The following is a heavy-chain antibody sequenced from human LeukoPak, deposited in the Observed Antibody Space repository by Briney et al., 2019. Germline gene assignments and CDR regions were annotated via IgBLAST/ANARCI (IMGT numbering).Heavy chain of an antibody. CDR1: GGSISSYY. D-gene: IGHD3-22*01. J-gene: IGHJ3*02. CDR2: IFYSGTT. Sequence: PSETLSLTCTVSGGSISSYYWSWIRQPPGKGLEWIGFIFYSGTTNYNPSLKSRVTISVDTSKNQFSLKLSSVTAADTAVYFCARGPYSYDSSGAFDIWGQGTMVTVSS. CDR3: ARGPYSYDSSGAFDI. V-gene: IGHV4-59*08.